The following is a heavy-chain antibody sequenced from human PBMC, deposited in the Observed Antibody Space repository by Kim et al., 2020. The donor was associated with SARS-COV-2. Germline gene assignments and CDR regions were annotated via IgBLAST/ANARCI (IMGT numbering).Heavy chain of an antibody. V-gene: IGHV3-9*01. CDR3: AKDAWGYGDYGGSHFDY. Sequence: GGSLRLSCAASGFTFDDYAMHWVRQAPGKGLEWVSGISWNSGSIGYADSVKGRFTISRDNAKNSLYLQMNSLRAEDTALYYCAKDAWGYGDYGGSHFDYWGQGTLVTVSS. J-gene: IGHJ4*02. CDR2: ISWNSGSI. CDR1: GFTFDDYA. D-gene: IGHD4-17*01.